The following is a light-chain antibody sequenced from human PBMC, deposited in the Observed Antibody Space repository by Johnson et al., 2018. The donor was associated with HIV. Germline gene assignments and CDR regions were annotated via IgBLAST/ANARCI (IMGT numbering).Light chain of an antibody. CDR3: GTWDSSLSAGGI. J-gene: IGLJ1*01. CDR2: DNN. Sequence: QSLLTQPPSVSAAPGQKVTISCSGSSSNIGNNYVSWYQQLPGTAPKLLIYDNNKRPSGTPDRFSGSKSGTSATLGITGLQTGDEADYYCGTWDSSLSAGGIFGTGTKVTAL. CDR1: SSNIGNNY. V-gene: IGLV1-51*01.